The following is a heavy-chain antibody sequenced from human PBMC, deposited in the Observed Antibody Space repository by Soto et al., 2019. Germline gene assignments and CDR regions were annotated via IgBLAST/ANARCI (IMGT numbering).Heavy chain of an antibody. CDR2: ISGSGGST. CDR1: GFTFSSYA. Sequence: GGSLRLSCAASGFTFSSYAMSWVRQAPGKGLEWVSAISGSGGSTYYADSVKGRFTISRDNSKNTLYLQMNSLRAEDTAVYYCAKDRLTMVRGVIIHRRVYFDYWGQGTLVTVSS. V-gene: IGHV3-23*01. CDR3: AKDRLTMVRGVIIHRRVYFDY. D-gene: IGHD3-10*01. J-gene: IGHJ4*02.